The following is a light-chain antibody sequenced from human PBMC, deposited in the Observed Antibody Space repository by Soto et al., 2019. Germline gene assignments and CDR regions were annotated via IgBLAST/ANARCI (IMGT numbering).Light chain of an antibody. V-gene: IGKV1-39*01. Sequence: DIQMTQSPASLSASVGDRVTITCRASQSISNWLAWYQQKPGKAPKLLIYDASSLESGVPSRFSGSGSGTDFTLTIISLQPEDYATYFCQQSYSMPYAFGPGTKVDIK. J-gene: IGKJ2*01. CDR1: QSISNW. CDR3: QQSYSMPYA. CDR2: DAS.